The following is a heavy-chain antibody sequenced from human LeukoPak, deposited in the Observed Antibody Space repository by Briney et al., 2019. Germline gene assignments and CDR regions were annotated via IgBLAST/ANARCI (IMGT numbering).Heavy chain of an antibody. V-gene: IGHV4-31*03. CDR2: IYYSGST. D-gene: IGHD3-9*01. CDR1: DGSISSGGYY. Sequence: TLSLTCTVSDGSISSGGYYWSWIRQHPGKGLEWIGYIYYSGSTYYNPSLTSRVTISVDTSKNQFSLKLSSVTAADTAVYYCARASDDILTGGSDYWGQGTLVTVSS. J-gene: IGHJ4*02. CDR3: ARASDDILTGGSDY.